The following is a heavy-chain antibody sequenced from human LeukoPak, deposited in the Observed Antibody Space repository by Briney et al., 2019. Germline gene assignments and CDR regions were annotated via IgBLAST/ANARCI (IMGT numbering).Heavy chain of an antibody. V-gene: IGHV3-69-1*01. CDR3: ASYGDYPY. J-gene: IGHJ4*02. CDR2: FGHSGTI. Sequence: GGSLRLSCAASGFHFSAYDMHWVRQAPGEGLEWVAYFGHSGTIYYADSVRGRFTISRDNAKNSLHLQMNSLRADDTAVYYCASYGDYPYWGQGTPVTVSS. D-gene: IGHD4-17*01. CDR1: GFHFSAYD.